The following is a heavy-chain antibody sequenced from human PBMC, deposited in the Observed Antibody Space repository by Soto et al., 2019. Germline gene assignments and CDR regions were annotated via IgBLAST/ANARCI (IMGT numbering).Heavy chain of an antibody. CDR2: INHSGST. CDR1: GGSFSGYY. Sequence: XATLSLTCAVYGGSFSGYYWSWMRQPPGKGLEWIGEINHSGSTNYNPSLKSRVTISVDTSKNQFSLKLSSVTAADTAVYYCARGAAARPYYFDYWGQGTLVTVSS. CDR3: ARGAAARPYYFDY. J-gene: IGHJ4*02. V-gene: IGHV4-34*01. D-gene: IGHD6-13*01.